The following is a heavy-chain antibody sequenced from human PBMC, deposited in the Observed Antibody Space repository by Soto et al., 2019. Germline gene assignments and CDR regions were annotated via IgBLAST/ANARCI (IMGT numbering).Heavy chain of an antibody. J-gene: IGHJ4*02. CDR2: IHPGDSDT. D-gene: IGHD3-22*01. V-gene: IGHV5-51*01. CDR1: GYSFTSYW. CDR3: ARLDSSGYYVY. Sequence: GESLKLSCAGSGYSFTSYWIGWVRQMPGKGLEWMGIIHPGDSDTRYSPSFQGQVTVSADKSISTAYVQWSSLKASDTAMYYCARLDSSGYYVYWGQGTLVTVSS.